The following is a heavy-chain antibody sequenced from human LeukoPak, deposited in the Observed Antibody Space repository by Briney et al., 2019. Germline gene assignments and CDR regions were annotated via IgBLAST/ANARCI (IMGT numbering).Heavy chain of an antibody. J-gene: IGHJ4*02. V-gene: IGHV3-7*01. CDR3: ARDAEYYYGSGSYYKGGY. Sequence: ETLSLPFTVSGGSIKNYYWSWVRQAPGKRQEGVANIKQDGSEKYYVDSVKGRFTISRDNAKNSLYLQMNSLRAEDTAVYYCARDAEYYYGSGSYYKGGYWGQGTLVTVSS. CDR2: IKQDGSEK. CDR1: GGSIKNYY. D-gene: IGHD3-10*01.